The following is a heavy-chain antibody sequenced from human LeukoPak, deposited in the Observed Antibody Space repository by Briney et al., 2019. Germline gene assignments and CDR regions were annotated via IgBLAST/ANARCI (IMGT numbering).Heavy chain of an antibody. V-gene: IGHV4-39*01. Sequence: TSETLSLTCTVSSGSIGSSSNYWGWIRQAPGKGLEWIGNVYYSGSTYYNPSLKSRVTISVDTSKNQFSLKLSSVTAADTAVYYCARPIRSTSYRHAFDIWGQGTMVTVSS. D-gene: IGHD2-2*01. J-gene: IGHJ3*02. CDR1: SGSIGSSSNY. CDR3: ARPIRSTSYRHAFDI. CDR2: VYYSGST.